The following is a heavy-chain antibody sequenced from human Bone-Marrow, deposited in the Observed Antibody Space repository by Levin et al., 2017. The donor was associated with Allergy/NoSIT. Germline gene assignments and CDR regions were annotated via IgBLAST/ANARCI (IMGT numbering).Heavy chain of an antibody. CDR2: ISAYNGNT. CDR1: GYTFTSYG. CDR3: ARDETTVTTPYYYYGMDV. J-gene: IGHJ6*02. Sequence: GESLKISCKASGYTFTSYGISWVRQAPGQGLEWMGWISAYNGNTNYAQKLQGRVTMTTDTSTSTAYMELRSLRSDDTAVYYCARDETTVTTPYYYYGMDVWGQGTTVTVSS. V-gene: IGHV1-18*01. D-gene: IGHD4-17*01.